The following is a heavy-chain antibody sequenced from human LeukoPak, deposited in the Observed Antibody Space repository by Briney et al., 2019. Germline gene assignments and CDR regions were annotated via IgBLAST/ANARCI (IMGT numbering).Heavy chain of an antibody. CDR2: LSSSGGST. D-gene: IGHD4-11*01. J-gene: IGHJ4*02. V-gene: IGHV3-23*01. CDR3: ARGVTVTTDF. CDR1: GSFFSNYD. Sequence: QTGGSLRLSCAASGSFFSNYDMNWVRQAPGNGLEWVSGLSSSGGSTFYADSVKGRFTISRDNSKNTVYLQMNSLRGEDTAIYYCARGVTVTTDFWGQGTLVTVSS.